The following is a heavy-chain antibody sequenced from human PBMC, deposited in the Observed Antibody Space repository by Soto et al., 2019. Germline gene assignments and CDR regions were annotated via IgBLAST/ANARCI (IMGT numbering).Heavy chain of an antibody. CDR3: ARHAARCYGSGSIIRWYFDY. CDR1: GGSISSYY. Sequence: SETLSLACTVSGGSISSYYWSWIRQPPGKGLEWIGYIYYSGSTNYNPSLKSRVTISVDTSKNQFSLKLSSVTAADTAVYYCARHAARCYGSGSIIRWYFDYWGQRTLVTVSS. D-gene: IGHD3-10*01. CDR2: IYYSGST. V-gene: IGHV4-59*08. J-gene: IGHJ4*02.